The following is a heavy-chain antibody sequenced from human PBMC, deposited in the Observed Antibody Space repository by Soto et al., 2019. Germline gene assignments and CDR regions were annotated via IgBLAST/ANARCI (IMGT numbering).Heavy chain of an antibody. V-gene: IGHV4-34*01. D-gene: IGHD3-10*01. CDR3: ARAGAALVRGSIGGFDY. CDR1: GGAFNGYY. J-gene: IGHJ4*02. CDR2: INHSGTV. Sequence: PSETLSLTCAVNGGAFNGYYWTWTRQPPGKGLEWIGEINHSGTVDYNPSLKSRVTVSIDTSKKQFSLTLTSVTAADTAVYYCARAGAALVRGSIGGFDYWGQGTLVTVSS.